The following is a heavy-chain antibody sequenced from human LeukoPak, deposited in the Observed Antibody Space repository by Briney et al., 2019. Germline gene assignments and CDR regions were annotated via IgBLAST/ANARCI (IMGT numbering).Heavy chain of an antibody. CDR3: AISVAGSWFDP. V-gene: IGHV4-61*02. Sequence: PSETLSLTCTVSGGSISSGSYYWSWIRQPAGKGLEWIGRIYTSGSTNYNPSLKSRVTISVDTSKNQFSLKLSSVTAADTAVYYCAISVAGSWFDPWGQGTLVTVSS. D-gene: IGHD6-19*01. CDR2: IYTSGST. CDR1: GGSISSGSYY. J-gene: IGHJ5*02.